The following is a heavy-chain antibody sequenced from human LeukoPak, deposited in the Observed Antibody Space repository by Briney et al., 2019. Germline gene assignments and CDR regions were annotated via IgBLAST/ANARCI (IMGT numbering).Heavy chain of an antibody. CDR3: ARDRERWTTVTVSGFDY. D-gene: IGHD4-17*01. CDR2: IIPIFGTA. J-gene: IGHJ4*02. CDR1: GGTFSSYA. V-gene: IGHV1-69*05. Sequence: VASVKVSCKASGGTFSSYAISWVRQAPGQGLEWMGRIIPIFGTANYAQEFQGRVTITTDESTSTAYMELSSLRSEDTAVYYCARDRERWTTVTVSGFDYWGQGTLVTVSS.